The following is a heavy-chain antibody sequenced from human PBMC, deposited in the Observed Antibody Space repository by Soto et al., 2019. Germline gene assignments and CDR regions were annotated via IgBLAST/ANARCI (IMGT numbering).Heavy chain of an antibody. CDR2: IFYSGHL. Sequence: QVRLQESGPGLVKPSETLSLTCAVSGTSFGTYYWSWIRQPPGKGLEWLGYIFYSGHLKYNPSLKSRLTISVDPPQSHIALRLTPVTAADPAVYYCAREGGGYRFDYWGQGALVTVSS. V-gene: IGHV4-59*01. CDR3: AREGGGYRFDY. CDR1: GTSFGTYY. D-gene: IGHD1-26*01. J-gene: IGHJ4*02.